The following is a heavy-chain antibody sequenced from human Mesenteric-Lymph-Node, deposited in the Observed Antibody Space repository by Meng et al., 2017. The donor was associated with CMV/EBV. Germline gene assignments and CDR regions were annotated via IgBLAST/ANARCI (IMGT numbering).Heavy chain of an antibody. D-gene: IGHD2-15*01. V-gene: IGHV3-30*04. CDR2: RSYDGTST. CDR3: ARDSETVWKTVMMVAASLFDY. Sequence: GRSLRLSCEASGFTFSSHAMSWVRQAPGKGLEWVAVRSYDGTSTSYAESVGGRFTVSRDNSKNTLYLQMTSLRAEDTAVYYCARDSETVWKTVMMVAASLFDYWGQGIVVTVSS. J-gene: IGHJ4*02. CDR1: GFTFSSHA.